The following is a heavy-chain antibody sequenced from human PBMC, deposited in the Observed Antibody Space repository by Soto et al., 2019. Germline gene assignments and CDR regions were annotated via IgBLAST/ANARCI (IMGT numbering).Heavy chain of an antibody. CDR3: ATGTTIFGVVYYYYYGMDV. CDR1: GFTFSSYG. CDR2: ISYDGSNK. V-gene: IGHV3-30*03. J-gene: IGHJ6*02. D-gene: IGHD3-3*01. Sequence: QVQLVESGGGVVQPGRSLRLSCAASGFTFSSYGMHWVRQAPGKGLEWVAVISYDGSNKYYADSVKGRFTISRDNSKHTLYLQMNSLRAEDTAVYYCATGTTIFGVVYYYYYGMDVWGQGTTVTVSS.